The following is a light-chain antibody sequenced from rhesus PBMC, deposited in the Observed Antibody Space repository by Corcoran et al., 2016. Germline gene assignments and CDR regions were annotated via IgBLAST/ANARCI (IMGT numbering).Light chain of an antibody. CDR1: ENVNNY. Sequence: DIQMTQSPSSLSASVGDRVTITCRASENVNNYLNWYQQKPGKAPKLLSYKASTLQNGVPSRFSGSGSGTDYTFTISRLQSEDVATYYCHHDYGTPCSFGQGTKVEIK. J-gene: IGKJ2*01. CDR2: KAS. V-gene: IGKV1-74*01. CDR3: HHDYGTPCS.